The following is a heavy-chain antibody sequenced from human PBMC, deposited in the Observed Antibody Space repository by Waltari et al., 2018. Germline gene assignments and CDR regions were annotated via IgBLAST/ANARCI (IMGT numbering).Heavy chain of an antibody. J-gene: IGHJ4*02. CDR1: GYSISSGYY. CDR2: IHHSGST. Sequence: QVQLQESGPGLVKPSETLSLTCAVSGYSISSGYYWGWIRQPPGKGLEWIGSIHHSGSTYYNPSLKSRVTISVDTSKNQFSLKLSSVTAADTAVYYCARLPATWPHFDYWGQGTLVTVSS. CDR3: ARLPATWPHFDY. V-gene: IGHV4-38-2*01. D-gene: IGHD5-12*01.